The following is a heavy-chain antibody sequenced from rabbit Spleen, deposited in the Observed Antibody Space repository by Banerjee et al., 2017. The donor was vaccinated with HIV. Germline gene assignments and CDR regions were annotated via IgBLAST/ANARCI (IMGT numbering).Heavy chain of an antibody. CDR1: GFSFSSSYW. CDR3: ARYVAAGGREDL. V-gene: IGHV1S45*01. J-gene: IGHJ4*01. CDR2: IAAGSSGST. Sequence: QEQLEESGGDPVKPEGSLTLTCTASGFSFSSSYWICWVRQAPGKGLEWIACIAAGSSGSTWYASWAKGRFTLSETSSTTVTLQMTSLTAADTATYFCARYVAAGGREDLWGPGTLVTVS. D-gene: IGHD4-2*01.